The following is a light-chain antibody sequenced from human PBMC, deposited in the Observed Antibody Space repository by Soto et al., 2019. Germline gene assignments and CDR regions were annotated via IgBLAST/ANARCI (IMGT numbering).Light chain of an antibody. J-gene: IGKJ5*01. Sequence: EIVLTQSPATLSLSPGERATLSFRASQSISDTLAWYHQKPGQAPRLLIYGASTRATGIPPRFSGSGSGTDFTLTISSLKPEDFAVYFCQQRSNWPPITFGQGTRLEI. CDR3: QQRSNWPPIT. CDR1: QSISDT. V-gene: IGKV3-11*01. CDR2: GAS.